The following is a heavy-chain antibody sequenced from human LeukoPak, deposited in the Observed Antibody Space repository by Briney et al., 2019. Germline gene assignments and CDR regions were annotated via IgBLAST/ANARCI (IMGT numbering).Heavy chain of an antibody. J-gene: IGHJ4*02. CDR3: AINYDFWSGSTFDY. CDR1: GYTFTSYD. V-gene: IGHV1-8*01. D-gene: IGHD3-3*01. Sequence: GASVKVSCKASGYTFTSYDINWVRQATGQGLEWMGWMYPNSGNTGYAQKFQGRVTMTRDTSTSTVYMELSSLRSEDTAVYYCAINYDFWSGSTFDYWGQGTLVTVSS. CDR2: MYPNSGNT.